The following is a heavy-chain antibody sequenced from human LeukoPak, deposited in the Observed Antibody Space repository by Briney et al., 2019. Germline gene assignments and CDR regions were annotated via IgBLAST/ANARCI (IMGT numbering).Heavy chain of an antibody. D-gene: IGHD2-2*01. CDR3: ASILGYCSSTSCPPTRGYYYYGMDV. Sequence: GGSLRLSCAASGFTFSSSAMSWVRQAPGKGLEWVSAISNNGGYTYYADSVQGRFTISRDNSKSTLCLQMNSLRAEDTAVYYCASILGYCSSTSCPPTRGYYYYGMDVWGQGTTVTVSS. CDR1: GFTFSSSA. V-gene: IGHV3-23*01. J-gene: IGHJ6*02. CDR2: ISNNGGYT.